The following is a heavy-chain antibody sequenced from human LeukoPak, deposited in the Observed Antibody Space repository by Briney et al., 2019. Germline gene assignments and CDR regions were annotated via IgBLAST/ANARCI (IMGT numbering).Heavy chain of an antibody. V-gene: IGHV1-18*01. D-gene: IGHD4/OR15-4a*01. J-gene: IGHJ4*02. CDR3: ARECSRDYGDYVDY. Sequence: ASVKVSCKASGYTFTSYGISWVRQAPGQGLEWMGWISTYNGDTKYAQKVQGRVTMTADTSTSSAYMELWNLRSDDTAVYYCARECSRDYGDYVDYWGQGTLVIVSS. CDR2: ISTYNGDT. CDR1: GYTFTSYG.